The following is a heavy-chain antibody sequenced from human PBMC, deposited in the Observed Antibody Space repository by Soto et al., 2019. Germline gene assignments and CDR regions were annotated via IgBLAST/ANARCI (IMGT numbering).Heavy chain of an antibody. V-gene: IGHV4-31*03. J-gene: IGHJ6*02. CDR1: GGSISSGGYY. D-gene: IGHD2-15*01. CDR2: IYYSGST. CDR3: AREPGYCSGGSCHRSYYYYGVDV. Sequence: PSETLSLTCTVSGGSISSGGYYWSWIRQHPGKGLEWIGYIYYSGSTYYNPSLKSRVTISVDTSKNQFSLKLSSVTAADTAVYYCAREPGYCSGGSCHRSYYYYGVDVWGQGTTVTVSS.